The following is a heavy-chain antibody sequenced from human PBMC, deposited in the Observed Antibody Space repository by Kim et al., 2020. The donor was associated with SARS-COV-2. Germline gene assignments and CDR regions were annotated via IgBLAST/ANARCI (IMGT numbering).Heavy chain of an antibody. D-gene: IGHD3-16*01. V-gene: IGHV3-7*01. J-gene: IGHJ4*02. Sequence: GGSLRLSCVASGFNFDTYWMTWVREAPEKGLEWVARIKEDGTDKYYVDSVEGRFTVSRDNAKSSLYLQMNSLRSDDSGVYYCGRDRIGGAHTLYYWGPGT. CDR1: GFNFDTYW. CDR3: GRDRIGGAHTLYY. CDR2: IKEDGTDK.